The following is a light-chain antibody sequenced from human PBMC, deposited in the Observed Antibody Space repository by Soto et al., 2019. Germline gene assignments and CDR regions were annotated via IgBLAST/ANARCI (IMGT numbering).Light chain of an antibody. Sequence: EIVLTQSPATLSLSPGERATLSCRASHSVSSYLAGYQHKPGQAPRLLIYDASNRATGIPARFSGSGSGTDFTLSIRILEPEDFAVYYCQRRSNWPYTFGNGTKREIK. V-gene: IGKV3-11*01. CDR1: HSVSSY. CDR3: QRRSNWPYT. J-gene: IGKJ2*01. CDR2: DAS.